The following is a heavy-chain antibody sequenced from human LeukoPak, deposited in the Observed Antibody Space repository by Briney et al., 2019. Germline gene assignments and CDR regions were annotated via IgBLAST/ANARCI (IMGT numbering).Heavy chain of an antibody. Sequence: SETLSLTCTVSGGSIGFYFWSWIRQPPGKGLEWIGYIYYSGSTTYNPSLKSRVTISVDTSKNQFSLKLNSVTAADTAVYYCARPNSGWPSRGHAFDIWGQGTMVTVSS. CDR1: GGSIGFYF. CDR2: IYYSGST. CDR3: ARPNSGWPSRGHAFDI. J-gene: IGHJ3*02. V-gene: IGHV4-59*08. D-gene: IGHD6-19*01.